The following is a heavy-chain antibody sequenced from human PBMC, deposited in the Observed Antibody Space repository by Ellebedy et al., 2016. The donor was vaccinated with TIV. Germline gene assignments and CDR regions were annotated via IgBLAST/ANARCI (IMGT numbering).Heavy chain of an antibody. Sequence: GESLKISCAASGSTFSSNWMHWVRQAPGKGLEWVSYISSSSSTTYYADSVKGRFTISRDNAKNSLCLQMNSLRAEDTAVYYCARRGLLFSYFDYWGQGTLVTVSS. V-gene: IGHV3-48*04. CDR2: ISSSSSTT. D-gene: IGHD2-21*01. CDR1: GSTFSSNW. CDR3: ARRGLLFSYFDY. J-gene: IGHJ4*02.